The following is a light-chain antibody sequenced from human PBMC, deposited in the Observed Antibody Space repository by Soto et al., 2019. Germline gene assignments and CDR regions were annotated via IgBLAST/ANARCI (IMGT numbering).Light chain of an antibody. CDR1: SSDVGKYNY. CDR3: SSYTGSSINTAV. Sequence: QSVLTQPASVSGSPGQSITISCTGTSSDVGKYNYVSWYQQHPAKAPKLMIFEVSNRPSGVSNRFSGSKSGNTASLTISGLQAEDEAEYYCSSYTGSSINTAVFGGGTKLTVL. CDR2: EVS. J-gene: IGLJ2*01. V-gene: IGLV2-14*01.